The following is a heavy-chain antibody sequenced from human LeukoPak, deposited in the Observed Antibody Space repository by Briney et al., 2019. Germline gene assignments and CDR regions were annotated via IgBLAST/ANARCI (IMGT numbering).Heavy chain of an antibody. J-gene: IGHJ6*02. V-gene: IGHV1-69*04. D-gene: IGHD2-2*01. CDR3: ARHGAYCSSTSCYYYYGMDV. CDR2: IIPILGMA. Sequence: GASVKVSCKASGGTFSSYAISWVRQAPGQGLEWMGRIIPILGMANYAQKFQGRVTITADKSTSTAYMELSSLRSEDTAVYYCARHGAYCSSTSCYYYYGMDVWGQGTTVTVSS. CDR1: GGTFSSYA.